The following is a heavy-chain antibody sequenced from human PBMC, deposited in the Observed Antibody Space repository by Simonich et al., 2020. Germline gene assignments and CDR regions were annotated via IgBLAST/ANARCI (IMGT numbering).Heavy chain of an antibody. CDR1: GYTFTGYY. V-gene: IGHV1-2*02. Sequence: QVQLVQSGAEVKKPGASVKVSCKASGYTFTGYYMHWVRQAPGQGLEWMEWSNPNRGGTNYAQKFQGRVTRTRDTSISTAYMELSRLRSDDTAVYYCARVPDRVLNAGVTFDYWGQGTLVTVSS. D-gene: IGHD2-2*01. CDR2: SNPNRGGT. J-gene: IGHJ4*02. CDR3: ARVPDRVLNAGVTFDY.